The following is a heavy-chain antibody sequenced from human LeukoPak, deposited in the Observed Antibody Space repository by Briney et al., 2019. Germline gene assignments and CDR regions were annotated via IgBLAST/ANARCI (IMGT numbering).Heavy chain of an antibody. CDR2: IWYDGSNK. J-gene: IGHJ4*02. D-gene: IGHD1-26*01. CDR1: GFTFSSYG. CDR3: ARGSGSYYVAKDY. V-gene: IGHV3-33*01. Sequence: GGSLRLSCAASGFTFSSYGMHWVRQAPGKGLEWVAVIWYDGSNKYYADSVKGRFTISRDNSKNTLYLQMNSLRAEDTAVYYCARGSGSYYVAKDYWGQGTLVTVSS.